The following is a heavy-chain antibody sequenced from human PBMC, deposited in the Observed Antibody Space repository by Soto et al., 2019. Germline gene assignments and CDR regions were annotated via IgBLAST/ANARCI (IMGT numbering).Heavy chain of an antibody. D-gene: IGHD6-19*01. V-gene: IGHV4-30-2*01. J-gene: IGHJ4*02. CDR1: GGSISSGGYS. CDR3: ARAGGLGAVAVDY. Sequence: QLQLQESGSALVKPSQTLSLTCAVSGGSISSGGYSWSWIRQPPGKGLEWIGYIYHSGTYYNPSLKSRVTISVDRSKNQFSLKLSSVTAADTAVYYCARAGGLGAVAVDYWGQGTLVTVSS. CDR2: IYHSGT.